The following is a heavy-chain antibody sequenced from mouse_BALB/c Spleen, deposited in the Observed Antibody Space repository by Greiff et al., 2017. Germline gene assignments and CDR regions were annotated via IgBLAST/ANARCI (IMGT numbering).Heavy chain of an antibody. D-gene: IGHD2-3*01. CDR1: GFTFSSYG. V-gene: IGHV5-6*01. J-gene: IGHJ3*01. CDR2: ISSGGSYT. Sequence: EVKLVESGGDLVKPGGSLKLSCAASGFTFSSYGMSWVRQTPDKRLEWVATISSGGSYTYYPDSVKGRFTISRDNAKNTLYLQMSSLKSEDTAMYYCARQGGRLLRFAYWGQGTLVTVSA. CDR3: ARQGGRLLRFAY.